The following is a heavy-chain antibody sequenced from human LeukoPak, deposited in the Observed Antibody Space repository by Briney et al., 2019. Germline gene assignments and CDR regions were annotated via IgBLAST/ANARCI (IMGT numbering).Heavy chain of an antibody. J-gene: IGHJ4*02. V-gene: IGHV1-2*02. D-gene: IGHD3-22*01. CDR1: GYTFTGYY. CDR2: INPNSGGT. Sequence: ASVKVSCKASGYTFTGYYMHWVRQAPGQGLEWMGWINPNSGGTNYAQKFQGRVTMTRDTSISTAYMELSRLRSDDTAVYYCARLYYDSSGFLRRFDYWGQGTLVTASP. CDR3: ARLYYDSSGFLRRFDY.